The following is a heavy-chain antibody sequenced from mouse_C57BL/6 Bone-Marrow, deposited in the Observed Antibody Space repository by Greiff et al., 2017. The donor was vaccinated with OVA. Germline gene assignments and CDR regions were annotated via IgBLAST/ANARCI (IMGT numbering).Heavy chain of an antibody. J-gene: IGHJ2*01. CDR2: IDPSDSYT. D-gene: IGHD1-1*01. Sequence: QVQLKQPGAELVKPGASVKLSCKASGYTFTSYWMQWVKQRPGQGLEWIGEIDPSDSYTNYNQKFKGKATLTVDTSSSTAYMQLSSLTSEDSAVYYCARRSIITTVVADYWGQGTTLTVSS. CDR3: ARRSIITTVVADY. V-gene: IGHV1-50*01. CDR1: GYTFTSYW.